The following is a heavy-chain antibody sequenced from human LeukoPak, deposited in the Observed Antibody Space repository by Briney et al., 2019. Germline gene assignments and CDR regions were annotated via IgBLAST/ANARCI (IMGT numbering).Heavy chain of an antibody. CDR1: GGSISSGSYY. J-gene: IGHJ4*02. CDR2: IYYSGST. CDR3: ARHFDWLHPYFDY. Sequence: SETLSLTCTVSGGSISSGSYYWGWIRQPPGKGLEWIGSIYYSGSTYYNPSLKSRVTISLDTSKNQFSLKLSSVTAADTAVYYCARHFDWLHPYFDYWGQGTLVTVSS. D-gene: IGHD3-9*01. V-gene: IGHV4-39*07.